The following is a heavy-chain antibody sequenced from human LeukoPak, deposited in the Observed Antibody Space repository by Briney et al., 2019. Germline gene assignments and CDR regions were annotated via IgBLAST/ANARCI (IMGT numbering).Heavy chain of an antibody. D-gene: IGHD3-22*01. V-gene: IGHV4-61*02. CDR1: GDFISSGSDY. CDR3: TRAASSGPLFTYHMDV. CDR2: IYTSGST. Sequence: SQTGSLTCTVSGDFISSGSDYWCWIRQPAGKGLEWIGRIYTSGSTNYNPSLKSRVTISVDTSKNQFSLKLTSVTAADTAVYYCTRAASSGPLFTYHMDVWGKGTTVTVSS. J-gene: IGHJ6*03.